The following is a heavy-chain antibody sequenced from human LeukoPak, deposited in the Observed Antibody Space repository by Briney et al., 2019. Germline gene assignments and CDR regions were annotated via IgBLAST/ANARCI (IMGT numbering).Heavy chain of an antibody. CDR2: IKSKTDGGTT. CDR1: GFTFSNAW. Sequence: GGSLRLSCAASGFTFSNAWMSWVRQAPGKGLEWVGRIKSKTDGGTTDYAAPVKSRFTISRDDSKNTLYLQMNSLKTEDTAVYYCATNIGGYCSGGSCYSESFYFDYWGQGTLVTVSS. V-gene: IGHV3-15*01. CDR3: ATNIGGYCSGGSCYSESFYFDY. D-gene: IGHD2-15*01. J-gene: IGHJ4*02.